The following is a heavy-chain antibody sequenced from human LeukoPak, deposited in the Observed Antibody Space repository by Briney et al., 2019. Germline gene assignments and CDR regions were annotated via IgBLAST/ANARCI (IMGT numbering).Heavy chain of an antibody. CDR1: GFTVSSNY. D-gene: IGHD5-18*01. Sequence: GGSLRLSCAASGFTVSSNYMSWVRQAPGKGLEWVSVIYSGGSTYYADSVKGRFTISRDNSKNTLYLQMNSLRAEDTAVYYCARDSNTAMVIDYWGQGTLVTVSS. J-gene: IGHJ4*02. CDR3: ARDSNTAMVIDY. V-gene: IGHV3-66*01. CDR2: IYSGGST.